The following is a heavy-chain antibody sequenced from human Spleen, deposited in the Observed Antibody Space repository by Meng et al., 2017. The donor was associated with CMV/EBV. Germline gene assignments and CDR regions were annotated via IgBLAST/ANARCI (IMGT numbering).Heavy chain of an antibody. V-gene: IGHV3-23*01. J-gene: IGHJ4*02. Sequence: GESLKISCAASGFTFSSYAMSWVRQAPGKGLEWVSAISGSGGSTYYADSVKGRFTISRDNSKNTLYLQMNSLRAEDTAVYYCARGVRGSGSRYFYWGQGTLVTVSS. D-gene: IGHD1-14*01. CDR3: ARGVRGSGSRYFY. CDR1: GFTFSSYA. CDR2: ISGSGGST.